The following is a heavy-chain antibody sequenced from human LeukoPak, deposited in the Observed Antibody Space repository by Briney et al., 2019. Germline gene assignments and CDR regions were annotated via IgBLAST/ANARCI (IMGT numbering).Heavy chain of an antibody. CDR3: ARVGLVDNEYGFYFYMDV. V-gene: IGHV1-18*01. D-gene: IGHD4/OR15-4a*01. J-gene: IGHJ6*03. CDR1: GYTFSDYG. Sequence: ASVKVSCKPSGYTFSDYGITWVRQAPGQGIEWMGWISGYNGNTNYAESLQGRVTMTIDTSTSTAYMGLRSLRSDDTAVYYCARVGLVDNEYGFYFYMDVWGKGTTVIVSS. CDR2: ISGYNGNT.